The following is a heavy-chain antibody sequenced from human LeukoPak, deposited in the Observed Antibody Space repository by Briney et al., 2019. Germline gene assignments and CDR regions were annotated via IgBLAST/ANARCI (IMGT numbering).Heavy chain of an antibody. J-gene: IGHJ4*02. Sequence: GGSLRLSCAASGFTFSSYSMNWVRRAPGKGLEWVSSISSSSSYIYYADSVKGRFTISRDNAKNSLYLQMNSLRAEDTAVYYCAREIVVRGAPGLDYWGQGTLVTVSS. D-gene: IGHD3-10*01. CDR3: AREIVVRGAPGLDY. CDR2: ISSSSSYI. CDR1: GFTFSSYS. V-gene: IGHV3-21*01.